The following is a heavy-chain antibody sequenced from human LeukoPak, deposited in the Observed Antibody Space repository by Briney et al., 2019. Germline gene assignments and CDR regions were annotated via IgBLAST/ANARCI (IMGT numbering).Heavy chain of an antibody. Sequence: PGGSLRLSCAASGFTFSSYSMNWVRQAPGGGLEWVSYISSSSSTIYYADSVKGRFTITRDNAKNSLYLQMNSLRAEDTAVYYCARDGATDAFDIWDQGTMVTVS. D-gene: IGHD3-16*01. CDR2: ISSSSSTI. CDR3: ARDGATDAFDI. CDR1: GFTFSSYS. J-gene: IGHJ3*02. V-gene: IGHV3-48*01.